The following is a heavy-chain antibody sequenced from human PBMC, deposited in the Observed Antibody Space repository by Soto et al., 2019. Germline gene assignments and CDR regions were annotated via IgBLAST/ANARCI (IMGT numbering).Heavy chain of an antibody. CDR2: ISNDGSNK. J-gene: IGHJ4*02. V-gene: IGHV3-30*18. Sequence: GGSLRLSCAASGFTFSSYWMHWVRQAPGKGLDWVEVISNDGSNKYYADSVKGRFTISRDNSKNTLYLQMNSLRAEDTAVYYCAKEQTYYDISAPDYWGQGTLVTVSS. CDR3: AKEQTYYDISAPDY. D-gene: IGHD3-9*01. CDR1: GFTFSSYW.